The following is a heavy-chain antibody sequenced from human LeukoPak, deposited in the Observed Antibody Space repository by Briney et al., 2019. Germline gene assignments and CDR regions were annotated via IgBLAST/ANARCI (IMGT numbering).Heavy chain of an antibody. CDR1: GGTFNSYA. V-gene: IGHV1-69*06. D-gene: IGHD1-7*01. J-gene: IGHJ4*02. CDR2: IIPIFGTT. Sequence: WASVKVSCKASGGTFNSYAISWVRQAPGQGLEWMGGIIPIFGTTNYARKFRGRVTLTADKSTRTAYMELSSLRSEDTAVYYCARVGLELSVDYWGQGTLVTVSS. CDR3: ARVGLELSVDY.